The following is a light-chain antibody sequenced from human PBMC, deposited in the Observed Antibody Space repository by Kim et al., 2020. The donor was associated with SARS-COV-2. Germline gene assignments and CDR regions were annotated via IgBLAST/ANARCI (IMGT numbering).Light chain of an antibody. CDR2: KTS. Sequence: DIQMTQSPSTLSASIGETVTITCRASQSISTWLAWYQQKPGRAPKLLIHKTSSLEPGVSSRFSGSGSGTEFTLTISSLQPDDFATYFCQRYNTSPWTFGQGTKVDIK. CDR1: QSISTW. CDR3: QRYNTSPWT. V-gene: IGKV1-5*03. J-gene: IGKJ1*01.